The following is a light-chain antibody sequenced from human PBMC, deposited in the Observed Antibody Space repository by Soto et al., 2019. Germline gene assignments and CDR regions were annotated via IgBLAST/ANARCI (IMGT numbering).Light chain of an antibody. CDR1: QGISSY. J-gene: IGKJ1*01. Sequence: AILMTQSPSSLSASTGERATITCRASQGISSYLAWYQQKPGKAPKLLIYAASTLQSGVPSRFSGSGSGTDFTLTISCLQSEDFATYYCQQYYSYPRTFGQGTKVEIK. V-gene: IGKV1-8*01. CDR3: QQYYSYPRT. CDR2: AAS.